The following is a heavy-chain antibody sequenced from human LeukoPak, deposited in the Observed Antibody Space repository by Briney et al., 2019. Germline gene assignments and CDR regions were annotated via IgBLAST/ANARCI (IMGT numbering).Heavy chain of an antibody. J-gene: IGHJ1*01. Sequence: GASVKVSCKVSGYTFTSYGISWVRQAPGQGLEWMGWISAYNGNTNYAQKLQGRVTMTTDTSTSTAYMELRSLRSDDTAVYYCAAPLCSGGSCYSGEYFQHWGQGTLVTVSS. D-gene: IGHD2-15*01. V-gene: IGHV1-18*01. CDR1: GYTFTSYG. CDR2: ISAYNGNT. CDR3: AAPLCSGGSCYSGEYFQH.